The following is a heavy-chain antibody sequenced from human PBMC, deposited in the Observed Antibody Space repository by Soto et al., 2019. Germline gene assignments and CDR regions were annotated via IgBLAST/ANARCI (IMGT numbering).Heavy chain of an antibody. CDR3: ARAGITMVGGIIRGYHSDY. D-gene: IGHD3-10*01. Sequence: SETLSLTCTVSGGSINNNYWSWIRQPPGKGLGWIGYIYYSGTTSYKPSLRGRVTISVDTSKVQFSLKLSSVTAADTAVYYCARAGITMVGGIIRGYHSDYWGQGTLVTVSS. J-gene: IGHJ4*02. CDR1: GGSINNNY. V-gene: IGHV4-59*13. CDR2: IYYSGTT.